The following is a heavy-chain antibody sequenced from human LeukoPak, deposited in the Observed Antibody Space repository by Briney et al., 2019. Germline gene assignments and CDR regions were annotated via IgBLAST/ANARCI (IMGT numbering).Heavy chain of an antibody. D-gene: IGHD5-24*01. CDR2: IYHSGST. V-gene: IGHV4-30-2*01. CDR1: GGSISSGGYY. Sequence: PSETLSLTCTVSGGSISSGGYYWSWIRQPPGKGLEWIGYIYHSGSTYYNPSLKSRVTISVDTSKNQFSLKLSSVTAADTAVYYCARVEMATTFAFDIWGQGTMVTVSS. J-gene: IGHJ3*02. CDR3: ARVEMATTFAFDI.